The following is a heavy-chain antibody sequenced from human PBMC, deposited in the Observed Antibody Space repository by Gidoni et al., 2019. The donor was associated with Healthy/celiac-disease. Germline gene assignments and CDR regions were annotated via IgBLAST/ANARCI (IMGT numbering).Heavy chain of an antibody. CDR2: ISSSSSYT. CDR3: ARDFGKQWLVRSFGY. V-gene: IGHV3-11*05. J-gene: IGHJ4*02. Sequence: QVQLVESGGGLVKPGGSLRLSCAASGFTFSDYYMSWIRQAPGKGLEWVSYISSSSSYTNYADSVKGRFTISRDNAKNSLYLQMNSLRAEDTAVYYCARDFGKQWLVRSFGYWGQGTLVTVSS. D-gene: IGHD6-19*01. CDR1: GFTFSDYY.